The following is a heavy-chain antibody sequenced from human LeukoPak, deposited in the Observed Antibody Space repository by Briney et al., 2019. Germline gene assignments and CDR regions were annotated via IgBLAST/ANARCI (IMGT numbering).Heavy chain of an antibody. CDR1: GFTFDDYA. Sequence: PGGSLRLSRAASGFTFDDYAMHWVRQAPGKGLEWVSGISWNSGSIGYADSVKGRFTISRDNAKNSLYLQMNSLRAEDTALYYCAKDSHYDILTGSHYFDYWGQGTLVIVSS. V-gene: IGHV3-9*01. J-gene: IGHJ4*02. CDR3: AKDSHYDILTGSHYFDY. D-gene: IGHD3-9*01. CDR2: ISWNSGSI.